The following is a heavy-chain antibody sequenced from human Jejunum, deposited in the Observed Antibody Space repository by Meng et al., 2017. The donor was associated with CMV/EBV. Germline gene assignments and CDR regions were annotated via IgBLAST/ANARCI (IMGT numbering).Heavy chain of an antibody. Sequence: GFTSSDPNMAWFRQAPGQGLEWFVRSRNKFSSHPIESAPSVKGSFTVSRDDSKKSLYLQMHSLKPEDTAVYYCARDSMGGGGFDYWGQGTLVTVSS. CDR1: GFTSSDPN. D-gene: IGHD3-16*01. CDR3: ARDSMGGGGFDY. J-gene: IGHJ4*02. CDR2: SRNKFSSHPI. V-gene: IGHV3-72*01.